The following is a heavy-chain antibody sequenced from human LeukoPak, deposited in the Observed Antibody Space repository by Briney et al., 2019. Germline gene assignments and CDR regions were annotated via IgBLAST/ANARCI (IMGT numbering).Heavy chain of an antibody. Sequence: PGGSLRLSCAASGFTVSDNHMSWVRQPPGMGLEWVSFTYTGTNTYYADSVKGRFTISRDNSKTTLDLQMDSLRVEDTAVYFCARDGGSGIRYDNYIYYGMDVWGQGTTVTVSS. D-gene: IGHD3-16*01. J-gene: IGHJ6*02. CDR1: GFTVSDNH. V-gene: IGHV3-53*01. CDR3: ARDGGSGIRYDNYIYYGMDV. CDR2: TYTGTNT.